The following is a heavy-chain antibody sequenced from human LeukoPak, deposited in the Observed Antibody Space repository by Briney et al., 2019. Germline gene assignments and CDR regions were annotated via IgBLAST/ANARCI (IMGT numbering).Heavy chain of an antibody. D-gene: IGHD6-19*01. CDR2: ITGTGGST. CDR3: AKVRDTRDWYKDAFDI. V-gene: IGHV3-23*01. Sequence: PGGSLRLSCAASGFTFTSYAMSWVRQAPGKGLEWVSAITGTGGSTYHAASVKGRFTVSRDNFKNTLYLQMSSLRAEDTAMYYCAKVRDTRDWYKDAFDIWGQGTRVTVSS. J-gene: IGHJ3*02. CDR1: GFTFTSYA.